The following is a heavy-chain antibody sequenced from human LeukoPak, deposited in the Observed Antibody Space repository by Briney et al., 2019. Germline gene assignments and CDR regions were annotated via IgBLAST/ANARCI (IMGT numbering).Heavy chain of an antibody. CDR2: IYTSGST. D-gene: IGHD3-10*01. CDR3: ARDAELTYFDY. CDR1: GGSISSYY. Sequence: SETLSLTCTVSGGSISSYYWTWIRQPAGKGLEWIGHIYTSGSTYYNPSLKSRVTMSVDTSKNQFSLKLSSVTAADTAMYYCARDAELTYFDYWAREPWSPSPQ. V-gene: IGHV4-4*07. J-gene: IGHJ4*02.